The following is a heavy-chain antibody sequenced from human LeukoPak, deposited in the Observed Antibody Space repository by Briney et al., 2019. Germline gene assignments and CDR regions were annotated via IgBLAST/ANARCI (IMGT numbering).Heavy chain of an antibody. Sequence: GGSLRLSCAASGFSFSSHAMSWVRQAPGKGLEWVSAISGSGDNTFYAGSVRGRFTISRDNSKNTLYLQMDSLRAEDTAVYYCARDGGTVTGYFDYWGQGTLVTVSS. CDR2: ISGSGDNT. J-gene: IGHJ4*02. CDR3: ARDGGTVTGYFDY. CDR1: GFSFSSHA. D-gene: IGHD4-17*01. V-gene: IGHV3-23*01.